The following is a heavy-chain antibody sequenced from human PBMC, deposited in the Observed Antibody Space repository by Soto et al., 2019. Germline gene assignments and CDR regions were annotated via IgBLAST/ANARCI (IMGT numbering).Heavy chain of an antibody. CDR3: ARTKGHYNHNTARTFDY. CDR2: INHSGST. D-gene: IGHD5-18*01. J-gene: IGHJ4*02. V-gene: IGHV4-34*01. CDR1: GGSFSGYY. Sequence: PSETLSLTCAVYGGSFSGYYGSWIRKHPGKGLEWIGEINHSGSTNYNPSLKSRVTISVDTSKNQFSLKLSSVTAADTAVYYCARTKGHYNHNTARTFDYWGQGTLVTVSS.